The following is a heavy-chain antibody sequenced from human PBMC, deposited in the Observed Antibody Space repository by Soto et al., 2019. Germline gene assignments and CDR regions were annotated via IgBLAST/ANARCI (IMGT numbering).Heavy chain of an antibody. D-gene: IGHD5-12*01. J-gene: IGHJ4*02. V-gene: IGHV3-23*01. CDR1: GFTFSSYA. Sequence: GSLRLSCAASGFTFSSYAMSWVRQAPGKGLEWVSAISGDGATTYYADSVKGRFTISRDNSKNTLYLQMNSLRAEDTAVYYRAKTRGYPYYFDYWGQGTLVTVSS. CDR3: AKTRGYPYYFDY. CDR2: ISGDGATT.